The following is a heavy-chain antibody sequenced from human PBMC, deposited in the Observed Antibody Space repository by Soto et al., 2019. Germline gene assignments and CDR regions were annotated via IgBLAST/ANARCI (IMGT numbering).Heavy chain of an antibody. V-gene: IGHV3-30*18. D-gene: IGHD3-3*01. J-gene: IGHJ6*02. CDR3: AKGLGFLEWLLWDYYYYGMDV. CDR1: GFTFSSYG. Sequence: GSLRLSCAASGFTFSSYGMHWVRQAPGKGLEWVAVISYDGSNKYYADSVKGRFTISRDNSKNTLYLQMNSLRAEDTAVYYCAKGLGFLEWLLWDYYYYGMDVWGQGTTVTVSS. CDR2: ISYDGSNK.